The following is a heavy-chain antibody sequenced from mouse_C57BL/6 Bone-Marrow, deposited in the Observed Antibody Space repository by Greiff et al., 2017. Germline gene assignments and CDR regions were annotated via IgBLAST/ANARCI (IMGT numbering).Heavy chain of an antibody. J-gene: IGHJ4*01. Sequence: EVKLVESGGGLVQPGGSLKLSCAASGFTFSDYYMYWVRQTPEKRLEWVAYISNGGGSTYYPDTVKGRFTISRDNAKNTLYLQMSRLKSEDTAMYYWARQGYYGSSHGAMDYWGQGTSVTVSS. V-gene: IGHV5-12*01. CDR1: GFTFSDYY. CDR3: ARQGYYGSSHGAMDY. D-gene: IGHD1-1*01. CDR2: ISNGGGST.